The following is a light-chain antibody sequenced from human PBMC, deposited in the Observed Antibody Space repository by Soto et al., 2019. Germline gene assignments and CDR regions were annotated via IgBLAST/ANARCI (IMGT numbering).Light chain of an antibody. CDR1: SSDVGSYNL. Sequence: QSVLTQPASVSGSPGQSITISCTGTSSDVGSYNLVSWYQQHPGKAPKLMIYEATKRPSGVSNRFSGSKSGNTASLTISGLQAEDEADYYCCSYAGGSVVFGGGTKLTVL. CDR2: EAT. V-gene: IGLV2-23*01. J-gene: IGLJ2*01. CDR3: CSYAGGSVV.